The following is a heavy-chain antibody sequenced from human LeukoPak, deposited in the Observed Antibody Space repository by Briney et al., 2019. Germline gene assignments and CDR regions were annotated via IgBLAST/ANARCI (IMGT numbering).Heavy chain of an antibody. V-gene: IGHV3-30*04. D-gene: IGHD2-15*01. CDR2: ISYDGSNK. CDR1: GFTFSSYA. J-gene: IGHJ4*02. Sequence: GGSLRLSCAASGFTFSSYAMHWVRQAPGKGLEWVAVISYDGSNKYYADSVKGRFTISRDNSKHTLYLQMNSLRAEDTAVYYCASQAEGYCSGGSCYSFYDYWGQGTLVTVSS. CDR3: ASQAEGYCSGGSCYSFYDY.